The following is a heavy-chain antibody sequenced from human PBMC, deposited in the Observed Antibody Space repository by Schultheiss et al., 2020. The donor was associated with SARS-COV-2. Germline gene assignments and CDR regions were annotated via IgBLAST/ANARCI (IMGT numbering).Heavy chain of an antibody. V-gene: IGHV3-23*01. CDR1: GFTFSSYS. CDR3: AKDHAAAGYYYYYYMDV. D-gene: IGHD6-13*01. J-gene: IGHJ6*03. Sequence: GGSLRLSCAASGFTFSSYSMNWVRQAPGKGLEWVSGISGSGVSTYYADSVKGRFTISRDNSKNTLYLQMNSLRAEDTAVYYCAKDHAAAGYYYYYYMDVWGKGTTVTVSS. CDR2: ISGSGVST.